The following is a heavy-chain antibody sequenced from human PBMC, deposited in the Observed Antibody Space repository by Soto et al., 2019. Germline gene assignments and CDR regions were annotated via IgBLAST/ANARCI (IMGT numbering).Heavy chain of an antibody. Sequence: ASVKVSCKASGGTFSSYAISWVRQAPGQGLEWMGGIIPIFGTANYARKFQGRVTITADESTSTAYMELSSLRSEDTAVYYCARNPYSYGYTYYYYGMDVWGQGTTVTVSS. CDR2: IIPIFGTA. CDR1: GGTFSSYA. D-gene: IGHD5-18*01. V-gene: IGHV1-69*13. CDR3: ARNPYSYGYTYYYYGMDV. J-gene: IGHJ6*02.